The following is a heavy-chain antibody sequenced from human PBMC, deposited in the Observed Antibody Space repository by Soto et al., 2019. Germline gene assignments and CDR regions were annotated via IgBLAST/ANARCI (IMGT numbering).Heavy chain of an antibody. CDR2: ILHDGTKE. CDR1: GFSFNNFA. CDR3: VRDRGSTYGTFWNFDL. V-gene: IGHV3-30*04. D-gene: IGHD1-26*01. J-gene: IGHJ2*01. Sequence: QPGGSLRLSCVVSGFSFNNFAMHWVRQAPGKGLEWVAHILHDGTKEDYLESVKGRLSISRDNSKNTLYLQMNSLTTDDTTLYYCVRDRGSTYGTFWNFDLWGRGTMVTVSS.